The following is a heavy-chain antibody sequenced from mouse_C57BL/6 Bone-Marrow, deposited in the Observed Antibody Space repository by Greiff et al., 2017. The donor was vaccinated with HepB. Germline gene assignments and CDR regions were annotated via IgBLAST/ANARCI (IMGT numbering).Heavy chain of an antibody. V-gene: IGHV1-18*01. CDR3: ARRDYYASWFAY. Sequence: EVHLVESGPELVKPGASVKIPCKASGYTFTDYNMDWVKQSHGKSLEWIGDINPNNGGTIYNQKFKGKATLTVDKSSSTAYMELRSLTSEDTAVYYCARRDYYASWFAYWGQGTLVTVSA. CDR1: GYTFTDYN. D-gene: IGHD1-1*01. CDR2: INPNNGGT. J-gene: IGHJ3*01.